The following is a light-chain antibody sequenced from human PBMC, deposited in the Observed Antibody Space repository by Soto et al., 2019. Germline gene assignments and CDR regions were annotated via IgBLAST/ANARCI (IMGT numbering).Light chain of an antibody. J-gene: IGKJ1*01. CDR1: QAIRTA. CDR2: AAS. CDR3: QQSYNNPWT. V-gene: IGKV1-39*01. Sequence: IQLTQSPSSLSASVGDRVTITCRASQAIRTALGWYHQKPGKAPKLLIYAASSLQSGVPSRFSGSGSGTDFTLTISSLQPEDFATYYCQQSYNNPWTFGQGTKVDIK.